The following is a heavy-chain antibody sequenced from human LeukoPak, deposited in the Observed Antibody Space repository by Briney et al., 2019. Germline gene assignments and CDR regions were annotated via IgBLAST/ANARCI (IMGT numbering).Heavy chain of an antibody. D-gene: IGHD3-16*01. Sequence: GGSLRLSCAASGFTSSSYWMNWARQAPGKGLEWVTSINHNGNVNYYVDSVKGRFTISRDNAKNSLYLQMSNLRAEDTAVYFCARGGGLDVWGQGATVTVSS. CDR2: INHNGNVN. V-gene: IGHV3-7*03. J-gene: IGHJ6*02. CDR3: ARGGGLDV. CDR1: GFTSSSYW.